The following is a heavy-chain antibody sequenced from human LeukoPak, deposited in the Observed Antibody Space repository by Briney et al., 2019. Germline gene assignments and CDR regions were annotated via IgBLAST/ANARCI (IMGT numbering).Heavy chain of an antibody. D-gene: IGHD3-10*01. Sequence: QPGGSLTLSCAASGYTFTNYDMHWVRHATGEGLEWVSSIGTAGDTYYLGSVKGRFTISRENAKNSLYLQMDSLRAGDTAVYYCARFGGTDGFFDIWGQGTMVTVSS. CDR1: GYTFTNYD. CDR3: ARFGGTDGFFDI. CDR2: IGTAGDT. V-gene: IGHV3-13*04. J-gene: IGHJ3*02.